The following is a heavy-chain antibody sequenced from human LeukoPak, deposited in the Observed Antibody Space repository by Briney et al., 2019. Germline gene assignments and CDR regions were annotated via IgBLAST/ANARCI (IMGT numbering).Heavy chain of an antibody. Sequence: PGGSMRLSCAASGFTVSSNYMSWVRQAPGKGLEWVSVIYSGGSTYYADSVKGRFTISRDNSKNTLYLQMNSLRAEDTAVYYCARDSGSYGFDYWGQGTLVTVSS. V-gene: IGHV3-53*01. CDR3: ARDSGSYGFDY. J-gene: IGHJ4*02. D-gene: IGHD1-26*01. CDR1: GFTVSSNY. CDR2: IYSGGST.